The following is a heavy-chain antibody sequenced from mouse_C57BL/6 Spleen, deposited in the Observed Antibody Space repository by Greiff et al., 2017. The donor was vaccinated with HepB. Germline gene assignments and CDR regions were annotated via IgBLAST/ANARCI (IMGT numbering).Heavy chain of an antibody. D-gene: IGHD2-12*01. Sequence: VQLQQPGAELVKPGASVKLSCKASGYTFTSYWMQWVKQRPGQGLEWIGEIDPSDSYTNYNQKFKGKATLTVDTSSSTAYMQLSSLTSEDSAVYYCARADYSLYYFDYWGQGTTLTVSS. CDR2: IDPSDSYT. CDR3: ARADYSLYYFDY. J-gene: IGHJ2*01. V-gene: IGHV1-50*01. CDR1: GYTFTSYW.